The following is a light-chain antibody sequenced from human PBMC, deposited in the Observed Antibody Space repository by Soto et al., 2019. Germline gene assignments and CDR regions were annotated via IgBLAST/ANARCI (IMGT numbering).Light chain of an antibody. J-gene: IGKJ3*01. CDR1: QSISSW. Sequence: DIQMTQSPSTLSASVGDRVTITCRASQSISSWLAWYQQKPGKAPKLLIYDASSLESVVPSRFSGSGSGTEFDIPISSLQPDDFATYYCQQYNSYSPTFGPGTKVHIK. CDR3: QQYNSYSPT. CDR2: DAS. V-gene: IGKV1-5*01.